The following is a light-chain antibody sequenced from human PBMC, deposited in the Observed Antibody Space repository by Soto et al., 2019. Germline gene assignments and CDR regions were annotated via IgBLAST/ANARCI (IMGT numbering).Light chain of an antibody. V-gene: IGLV2-8*01. Sequence: QSVLAPPPSASGSPGQSVSISCTRTSSDVGGYNYVSWYQHHPGNAPKLMIYEVNKRPSGVPDRFSGSKSRNTASLTVSGLQAEDEADYYCSSYAGSRNVFGTGTKVTVL. CDR1: SSDVGGYNY. CDR3: SSYAGSRNV. J-gene: IGLJ1*01. CDR2: EVN.